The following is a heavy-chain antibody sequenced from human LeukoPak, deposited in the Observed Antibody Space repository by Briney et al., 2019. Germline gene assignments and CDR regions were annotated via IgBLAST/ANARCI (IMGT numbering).Heavy chain of an antibody. CDR1: GFTFSSYA. CDR3: ASEEGRYCGMGV. V-gene: IGHV3-48*01. J-gene: IGHJ6*02. CDR2: ISSGSSTT. Sequence: PGGSLRLSCAASGFTFSSYAMNWVRRAPGKGLEWVSYISSGSSTTYYADSVKGRFTISRDNAENSLYLQMNSLRAEDTAVYYCASEEGRYCGMGVWGQGTTVTVSS.